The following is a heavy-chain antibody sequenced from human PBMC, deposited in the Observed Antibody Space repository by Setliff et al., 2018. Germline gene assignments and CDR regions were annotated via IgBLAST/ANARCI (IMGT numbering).Heavy chain of an antibody. CDR3: ARHVLGQQLVYNWFDP. CDR1: GVSTRSYW. J-gene: IGHJ5*02. D-gene: IGHD6-13*01. V-gene: IGHV4-59*08. CDR2: IYYNGNT. Sequence: SETLSLTCSVSGVSTRSYWWSWIRQPPGKGLEWIASIYYNGNTYYNPSLKSRVTISVDTSKNQFSLKLSSVTAADTAVYYCARHVLGQQLVYNWFDPWGQGTLVTVSS.